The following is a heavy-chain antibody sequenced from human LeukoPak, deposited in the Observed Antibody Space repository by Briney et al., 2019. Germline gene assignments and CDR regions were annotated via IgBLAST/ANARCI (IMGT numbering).Heavy chain of an antibody. D-gene: IGHD2-2*01. V-gene: IGHV3-30*02. CDR3: AKDLGVVVPAERYNWFDP. CDR2: IRYDGSNK. Sequence: GGSLRLSCAASGFTFSSYGMHWVRQAPGKGLEWVAFIRYDGSNKYYADPVKGRFTISRDNSKNTLYLQMNSLRAEDTAVYYCAKDLGVVVPAERYNWFDPWGQGTLVTVSS. J-gene: IGHJ5*02. CDR1: GFTFSSYG.